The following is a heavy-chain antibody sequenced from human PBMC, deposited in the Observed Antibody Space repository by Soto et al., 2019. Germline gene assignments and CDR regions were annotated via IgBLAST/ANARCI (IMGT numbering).Heavy chain of an antibody. D-gene: IGHD2-2*01. CDR1: GFTFSTCS. CDR3: ARDPSDCSSTSCWGYYALDV. Sequence: LRLSCAASGFTFSTCSMNWVRQARGKGLEWVSSISSSGTYIHYADSLKGRFTISRDNAKNSLYLQMISLRAEDTAVYYCARDPSDCSSTSCWGYYALDVWGQGTTVTVSS. CDR2: ISSSGTYI. V-gene: IGHV3-21*01. J-gene: IGHJ6*02.